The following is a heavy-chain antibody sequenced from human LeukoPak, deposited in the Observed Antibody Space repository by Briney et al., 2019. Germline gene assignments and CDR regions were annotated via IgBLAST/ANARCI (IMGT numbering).Heavy chain of an antibody. Sequence: GASVKVSCKASGYTFTRYDINWVRQATGQGLEWMGWMNPNSGNTGYAQKFQGRVTITRDTSISTAYMELSRLRSDDTAVYYCARATFGAFDIWGQGTMVTVSS. J-gene: IGHJ3*02. D-gene: IGHD3-16*01. CDR3: ARATFGAFDI. V-gene: IGHV1-8*03. CDR1: GYTFTRYD. CDR2: MNPNSGNT.